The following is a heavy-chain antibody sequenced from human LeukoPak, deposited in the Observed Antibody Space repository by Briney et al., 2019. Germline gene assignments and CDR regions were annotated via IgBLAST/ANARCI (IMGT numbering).Heavy chain of an antibody. D-gene: IGHD2-2*01. Sequence: GGSLRLSCAASGFTFSSYWMSWVRQAPGKGLEWVANIKQDGSEKYYVDSVKGRFTISRDNSKNTLYLQMNSLRAEDTAVYYCAIEVPAAGFDYWGQGTLVTVSS. CDR3: AIEVPAAGFDY. CDR1: GFTFSSYW. V-gene: IGHV3-7*03. CDR2: IKQDGSEK. J-gene: IGHJ4*02.